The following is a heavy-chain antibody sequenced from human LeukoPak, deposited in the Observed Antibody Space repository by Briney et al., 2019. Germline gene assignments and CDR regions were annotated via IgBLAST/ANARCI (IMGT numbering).Heavy chain of an antibody. D-gene: IGHD3-22*01. Sequence: GGSLRLSCAASGFTFIDYDMHWVRQAPGKGLEWVAVVWYDGSDTYYADSVKGRFTLSRDNSKNMLYLQMNSLRVEDTAVYYCARGPGYYDSSGPRYYYMDVWGKGTTVTVSS. CDR2: VWYDGSDT. CDR1: GFTFIDYD. CDR3: ARGPGYYDSSGPRYYYMDV. V-gene: IGHV3-33*08. J-gene: IGHJ6*03.